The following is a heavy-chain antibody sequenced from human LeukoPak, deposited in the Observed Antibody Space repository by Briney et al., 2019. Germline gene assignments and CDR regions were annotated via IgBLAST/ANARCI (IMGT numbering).Heavy chain of an antibody. CDR2: IYYSGST. D-gene: IGHD2-8*02. Sequence: SETLSLTCAVSGGSISSGGYSWSWIRQPPGEGLEWIGYIYYSGSTYYNPSLKSRVTISVDTSKNQFSLKLSSVTAADTAVYYCAREGWWHFDYWGQGTLVTVSS. CDR1: GGSISSGGYS. J-gene: IGHJ4*02. V-gene: IGHV4-30-4*07. CDR3: AREGWWHFDY.